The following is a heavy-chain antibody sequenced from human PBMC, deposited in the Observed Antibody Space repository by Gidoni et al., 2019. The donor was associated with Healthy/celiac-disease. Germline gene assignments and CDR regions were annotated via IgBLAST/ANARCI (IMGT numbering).Heavy chain of an antibody. CDR3: ARLHRYYYDSSGYYYSGDY. V-gene: IGHV4-34*01. J-gene: IGHJ4*02. D-gene: IGHD3-22*01. CDR1: GGSFSGYY. Sequence: QVQLQQWGAGLLKPSETLSLTCAVYGGSFSGYYWSWIRQPPGKGLEWIGEINHSGSTNYNPSLKSRVTISVDTSKNQFSLKLSSVTAADTAVYYCARLHRYYYDSSGYYYSGDYWGQGTLVTVSS. CDR2: INHSGST.